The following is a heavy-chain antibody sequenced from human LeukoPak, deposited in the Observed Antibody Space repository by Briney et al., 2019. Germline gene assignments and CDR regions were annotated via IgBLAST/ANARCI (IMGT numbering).Heavy chain of an antibody. CDR2: IYYYSGST. V-gene: IGHV4-31*03. CDR3: ASISAITNWD. CDR1: GASISSGGYY. Sequence: PSETLSLTCTVSGASISSGGYYWSWIRQHPGKGLEWIGYIYYYSGSTYYNPSLKSRVTISVDTSKNLFSLKLSSVTAADTAVYYCASISAITNWDWGQGTLVTVSS. J-gene: IGHJ4*02. D-gene: IGHD7-27*01.